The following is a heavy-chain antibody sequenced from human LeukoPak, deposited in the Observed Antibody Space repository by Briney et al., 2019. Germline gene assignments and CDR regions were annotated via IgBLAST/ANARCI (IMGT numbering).Heavy chain of an antibody. CDR3: ARARSSGWVIDS. CDR2: ISSSGSTI. V-gene: IGHV3-48*03. J-gene: IGHJ4*02. CDR1: GFTFSSYE. D-gene: IGHD6-19*01. Sequence: PGGSLRLSCAASGFTFSSYEMNWVRQAPGKGLEWVSYISSSGSTIYYADSVKGRFTISRDNAKNSLYLQMNSLRAEDTAVYYCARARSSGWVIDSWGQGTLVTVSS.